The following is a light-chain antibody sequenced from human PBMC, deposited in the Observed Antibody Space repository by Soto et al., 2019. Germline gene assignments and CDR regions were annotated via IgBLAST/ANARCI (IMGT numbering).Light chain of an antibody. V-gene: IGKV3-20*01. J-gene: IGKJ1*01. CDR3: QQYGSLPRT. Sequence: EIVLTQSPATLSLSPGERATLSCRASQSVSSSYLAWYQQKPGQAPRLLIYGASSRATGIPDRFSGSGSGTDFTLTISRLEPEDFAVYYCQQYGSLPRTFGQGTEVEIK. CDR1: QSVSSSY. CDR2: GAS.